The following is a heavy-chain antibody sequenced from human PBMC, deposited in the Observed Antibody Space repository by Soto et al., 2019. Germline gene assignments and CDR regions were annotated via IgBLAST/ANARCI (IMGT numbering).Heavy chain of an antibody. Sequence: ASVKVSCKASGYTFTGYYIHWVRQAPGQGLEWMGSISPHSGGPNYAQRFQGRVTMTRDTSMTTVYMEMSGLTSDDTAVYYCAREEQTGANYYLGYWGQGTLVTVSS. CDR2: ISPHSGGP. J-gene: IGHJ4*02. V-gene: IGHV1-2*02. D-gene: IGHD7-27*01. CDR3: AREEQTGANYYLGY. CDR1: GYTFTGYY.